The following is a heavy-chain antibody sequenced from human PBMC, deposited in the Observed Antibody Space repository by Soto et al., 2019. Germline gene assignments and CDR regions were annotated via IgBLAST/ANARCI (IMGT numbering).Heavy chain of an antibody. J-gene: IGHJ4*02. V-gene: IGHV4-4*02. CDR3: ASLSGEYGGRIRFDY. CDR1: GVSISSGNW. CDR2: IYHSGAT. Sequence: SETLSLTCTVSGVSISSGNWWSWVRQPPGKGLEWIGEIYHSGATTYNTSLESRVTISLDKSKNQFSLNVNSVTAADTAVYYCASLSGEYGGRIRFDYWGQGTMVTV. D-gene: IGHD4-17*01.